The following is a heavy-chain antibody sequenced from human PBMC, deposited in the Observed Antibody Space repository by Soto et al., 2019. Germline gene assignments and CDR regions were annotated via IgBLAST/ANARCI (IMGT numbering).Heavy chain of an antibody. CDR2: IWYDGSNK. CDR1: GFTFSSYG. J-gene: IGHJ6*02. V-gene: IGHV3-33*01. Sequence: QVQLVESGGGVVQPGRSLRLSCAASGFTFSSYGMHWVRQAPGKGLEWVAVIWYDGSNKYYADSVKGRFTSSRDNSKNTLYLQMNSLRAEDTAVYYCASGTAARARGYGMYVWGQGTTVTVS. CDR3: ASGTAARARGYGMYV. D-gene: IGHD6-6*01.